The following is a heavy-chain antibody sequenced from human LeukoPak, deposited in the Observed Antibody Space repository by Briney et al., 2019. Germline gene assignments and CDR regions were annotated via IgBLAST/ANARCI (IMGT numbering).Heavy chain of an antibody. CDR3: ARRAYSSGWYYFDY. D-gene: IGHD6-19*01. Sequence: NPSETLSLTCAVYGGSFSGYYWSWIRQPPGKGLEWIGEINHSGSTNYNPSLKSRVTISVDTSKNQFSLKLSSVTAADTAVYYCARRAYSSGWYYFDYWGQGTLVTVSS. CDR1: GGSFSGYY. J-gene: IGHJ4*02. CDR2: INHSGST. V-gene: IGHV4-34*01.